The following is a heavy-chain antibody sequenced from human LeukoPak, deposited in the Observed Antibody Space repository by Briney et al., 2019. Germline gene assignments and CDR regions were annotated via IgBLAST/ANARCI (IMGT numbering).Heavy chain of an antibody. J-gene: IGHJ3*02. V-gene: IGHV3-30*03. CDR1: GFTFISYG. CDR3: ASPLDSGGSFDI. Sequence: GGSLRLSCAASGFTFISYGMHWVRQAPGKGLEWVAVISYDGSNKYYADSVKGRFTISRDNSKNTLYLQMNSLRAEDTAVYYCASPLDSGGSFDIWGQGTMVTISS. D-gene: IGHD3-22*01. CDR2: ISYDGSNK.